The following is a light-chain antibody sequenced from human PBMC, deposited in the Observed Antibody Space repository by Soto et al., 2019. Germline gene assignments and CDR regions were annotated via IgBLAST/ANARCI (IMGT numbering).Light chain of an antibody. CDR3: QQYNHWPRT. CDR2: DAS. CDR1: QSVSRY. V-gene: IGKV3-11*01. Sequence: DIALTQSPATLSLSPGERATLSCRASQSVSRYLAWYQQKPGQAPRLLIYDASNRATGIPARFSGSGSGTDFTLTISSLEPEDFAVYYCQQYNHWPRTFGQGTKVDIK. J-gene: IGKJ1*01.